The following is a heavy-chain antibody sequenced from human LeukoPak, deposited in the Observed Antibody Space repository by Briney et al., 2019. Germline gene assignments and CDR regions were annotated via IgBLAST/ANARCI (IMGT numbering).Heavy chain of an antibody. D-gene: IGHD3-10*01. Sequence: GRSLRLSCAASGFTFSSYDMHWVRQAPGKGQEWGAVISYDGSNKYYADSVKGRFTISRDNSKNTLYLQMNSLRAEDTALYYCARDNYGSGSYPDVWGKGTTVTVSS. CDR2: ISYDGSNK. CDR1: GFTFSSYD. CDR3: ARDNYGSGSYPDV. J-gene: IGHJ6*04. V-gene: IGHV3-30*03.